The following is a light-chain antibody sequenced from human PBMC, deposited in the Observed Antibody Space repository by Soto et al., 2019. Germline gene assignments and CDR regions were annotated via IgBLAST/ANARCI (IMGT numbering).Light chain of an antibody. J-gene: IGKJ2*01. CDR3: QQYYNTYT. CDR1: QSVSSN. CDR2: GAS. V-gene: IGKV3-15*01. Sequence: EIVMTQSPATLSVSPGERATLSCRASQSVSSNLAWYQQKPGQGPRVLIYGASTRVTGIPARFSGSGSGTEFTLTITSLQSEDFAVYYCQQYYNTYTFGQGTK.